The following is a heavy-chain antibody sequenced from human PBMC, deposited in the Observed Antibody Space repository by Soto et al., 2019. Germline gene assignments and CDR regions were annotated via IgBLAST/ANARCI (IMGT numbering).Heavy chain of an antibody. V-gene: IGHV3-23*01. Sequence: EVQLLESGGGLVQPGGSLRLSCAASGFPFSSYAMSWVRQAPGKGLEWVSAISGSGGSTYYADSVKGRFTISRDNSKNTLYLQMNSLKAEDSAVYYCAKDGGPRSYSSGWDSFDFWGQGTLVTFSS. D-gene: IGHD6-19*01. CDR1: GFPFSSYA. J-gene: IGHJ4*02. CDR3: AKDGGPRSYSSGWDSFDF. CDR2: ISGSGGST.